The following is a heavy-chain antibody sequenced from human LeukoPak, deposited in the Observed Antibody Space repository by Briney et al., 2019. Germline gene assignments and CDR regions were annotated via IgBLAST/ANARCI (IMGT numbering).Heavy chain of an antibody. V-gene: IGHV4-59*01. J-gene: IGHJ4*02. CDR2: IYYTGST. D-gene: IGHD6-19*01. Sequence: MASETLSLTCTVSGGSISNYYWSWIRQPPGKGLEWIGYIYYTGSTNYNPSLESRVTISVATSKNQFSLKLTSVTAADTAVYYCARGGWSLDYWGQGTLVTVSS. CDR3: ARGGWSLDY. CDR1: GGSISNYY.